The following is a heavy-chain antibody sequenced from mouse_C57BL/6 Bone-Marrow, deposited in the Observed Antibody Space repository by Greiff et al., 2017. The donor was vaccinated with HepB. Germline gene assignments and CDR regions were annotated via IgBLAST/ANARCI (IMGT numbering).Heavy chain of an antibody. Sequence: VQLQQSVAELVRPGASVKLSCTASGFNIKNTYMHWVKQRPEQGLEWIGRIDPANGNTKYAPKFQGKATLTADKSSSTAYMELRSLTSEDSAVYFCAKLGRYYYYAMDYWGQGTSVTVSS. D-gene: IGHD4-1*01. CDR1: GFNIKNTY. J-gene: IGHJ4*01. CDR2: IDPANGNT. V-gene: IGHV14-3*01. CDR3: AKLGRYYYYAMDY.